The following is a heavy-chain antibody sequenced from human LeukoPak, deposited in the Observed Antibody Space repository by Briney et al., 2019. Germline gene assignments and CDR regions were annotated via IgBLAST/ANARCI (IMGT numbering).Heavy chain of an antibody. CDR2: IWYDGSNK. J-gene: IGHJ5*02. Sequence: GGSLRLSCAASGFTFSSYGMHWVRQDPGKGLEWVAVIWYDGSNKYYADSVKGRFTISRDNSKNTLYLQMNSLRAEDTAVYYCAREGYYDFWSGYSDNWFDPWGQGTLVTVSS. D-gene: IGHD3-3*01. CDR3: AREGYYDFWSGYSDNWFDP. CDR1: GFTFSSYG. V-gene: IGHV3-33*01.